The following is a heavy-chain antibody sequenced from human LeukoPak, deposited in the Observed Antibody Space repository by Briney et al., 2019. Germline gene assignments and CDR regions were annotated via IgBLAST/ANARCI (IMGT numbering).Heavy chain of an antibody. CDR1: GYTFTSYG. CDR3: ATNYYGSGSYTYYFDY. Sequence: SAKVSCKASGYTFTSYGISWVRQAPGQGLEWMGRIIPILGIANYAQKFQGRVTITADKSTSTAYMELSSLRSEDTAVYYCATNYYGSGSYTYYFDYWGQGTLVTVSS. J-gene: IGHJ4*02. V-gene: IGHV1-69*04. D-gene: IGHD3-10*01. CDR2: IIPILGIA.